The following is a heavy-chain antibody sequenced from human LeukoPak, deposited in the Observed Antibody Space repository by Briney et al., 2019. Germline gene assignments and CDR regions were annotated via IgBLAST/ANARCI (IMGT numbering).Heavy chain of an antibody. CDR2: IRGSGGST. V-gene: IGHV3-23*01. J-gene: IGHJ5*02. D-gene: IGHD2-15*01. CDR3: AKTPQYCSGGSCYWFDP. Sequence: GGSLRLSCAASGFTFSSYAMSWVRQAPGKGLEWVSAIRGSGGSTYYADSVKGRFTISRDNSKNTLYLQMNSLRAEDTAVYYCAKTPQYCSGGSCYWFDPWGQGTLVTVSS. CDR1: GFTFSSYA.